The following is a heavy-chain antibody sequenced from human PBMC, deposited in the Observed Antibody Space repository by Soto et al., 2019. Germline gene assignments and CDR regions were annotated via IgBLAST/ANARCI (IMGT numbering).Heavy chain of an antibody. CDR3: VSPLWFGESTRDDYYYGMDV. CDR2: ISSNGGST. J-gene: IGHJ6*02. Sequence: GGSLRLSCSASGFTFSSYAMHWVRQAPGKGLEYVSAISSNGGSTYYADSVKGRFTISRDNSKNTLYLQMSSLRAEDTAVYYCVSPLWFGESTRDDYYYGMDVWGQGTTVTVSS. D-gene: IGHD3-10*01. CDR1: GFTFSSYA. V-gene: IGHV3-64D*08.